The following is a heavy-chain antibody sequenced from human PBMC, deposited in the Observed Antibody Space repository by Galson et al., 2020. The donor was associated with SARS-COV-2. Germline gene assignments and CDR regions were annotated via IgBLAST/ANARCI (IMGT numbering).Heavy chain of an antibody. CDR2: IYYSGTT. CDR1: GGSISTTSYY. J-gene: IGHJ2*01. Sequence: SETLSLTCTVSGGSISTTSYYWAWIRQPPGKGLEWIGTIYYSGTTYYNPSLRSRVTISVDTSRNQFSLKLNSVTAADTAVYYCARRGCTVTTQQFDLWGRGTLVTVSS. CDR3: ARRGCTVTTQQFDL. D-gene: IGHD4-17*01. V-gene: IGHV4-39*01.